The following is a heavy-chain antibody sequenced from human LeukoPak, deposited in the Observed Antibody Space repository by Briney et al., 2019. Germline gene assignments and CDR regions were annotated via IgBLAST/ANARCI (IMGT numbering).Heavy chain of an antibody. Sequence: GGSLRLSCAASGFTFSSYAMSWVRQAPGKGLEWVSAISGSGGSTYYADSVKGRFTISRDNSKNTLYLQMNSLRAEDTAVYYCAKEYTGTFSPFPSYFDNWGQGTLVTVSS. CDR3: AKEYTGTFSPFPSYFDN. CDR2: ISGSGGST. V-gene: IGHV3-23*01. D-gene: IGHD1-26*01. J-gene: IGHJ4*02. CDR1: GFTFSSYA.